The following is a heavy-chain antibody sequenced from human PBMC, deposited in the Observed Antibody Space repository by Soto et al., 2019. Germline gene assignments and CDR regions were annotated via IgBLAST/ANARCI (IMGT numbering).Heavy chain of an antibody. J-gene: IGHJ3*02. CDR2: IYYSGST. CDR1: GGSVSSGSYY. V-gene: IGHV4-61*01. D-gene: IGHD3-22*01. CDR3: ASGGYLGYYYDSSGYSAVDI. Sequence: SDTLSLTCTVSGGSVSSGSYYWSWIRQPPGKGLEWIGYIYYSGSTNYNPSLKSRVTISVDTSKNQFSLKLSSVTAADTAVYYCASGGYLGYYYDSSGYSAVDIWGQGTMVS.